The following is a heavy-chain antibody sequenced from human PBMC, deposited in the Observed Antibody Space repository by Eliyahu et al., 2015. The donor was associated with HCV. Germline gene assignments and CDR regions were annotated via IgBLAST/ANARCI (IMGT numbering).Heavy chain of an antibody. CDR1: GFTFSSYA. J-gene: IGHJ4*02. V-gene: IGHV3-23*01. CDR2: ISGSGGRGST. Sequence: EVQLLESGGGLVQPGGSLRLSCAASGFTFSSYAMSWVRQAPGKGLGWVSAISGSGGRGSTYYADSVKGRFTISRDNSKNTLYLQMNSLRAEDTAVYYCANINYGSGSYYHFEYWGQGTLVTVSS. CDR3: ANINYGSGSYYHFEY. D-gene: IGHD3-10*01.